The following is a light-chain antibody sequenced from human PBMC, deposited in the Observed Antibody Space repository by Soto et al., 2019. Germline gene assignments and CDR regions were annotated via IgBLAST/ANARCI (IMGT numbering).Light chain of an antibody. J-gene: IGLJ1*01. CDR3: CSYAGSNTYV. CDR2: EGS. V-gene: IGLV2-23*01. CDR1: SSDVGSYNL. Sequence: QSALTQPASVSGSPGQSITISCTGTSSDVGSYNLVSWYQHHPGKAPKLIIYEGSKRPSGIPNRFSGSKSGNTASLTISGLQAEDEADYYCCSYAGSNTYVFGTGTKLSVL.